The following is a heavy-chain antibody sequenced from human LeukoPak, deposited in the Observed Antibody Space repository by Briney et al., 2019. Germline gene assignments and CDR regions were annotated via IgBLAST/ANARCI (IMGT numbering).Heavy chain of an antibody. CDR1: VFTFSSYW. V-gene: IGHV3-7*01. D-gene: IGHD6-19*01. CDR3: ARAAIAVAGTGDDY. J-gene: IGHJ4*02. Sequence: GGSLRLSCAASVFTFSSYWMSWVRQAPGKGLEWVANIKQDGSEKYYVDSVKGRFTISRDNAKNSLYLQMNSLRAEDTAVYYCARAAIAVAGTGDDYWGQGTLVTVSS. CDR2: IKQDGSEK.